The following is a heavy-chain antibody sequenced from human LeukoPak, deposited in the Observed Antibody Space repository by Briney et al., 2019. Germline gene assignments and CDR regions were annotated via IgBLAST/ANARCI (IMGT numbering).Heavy chain of an antibody. CDR3: ARDRSSSYTRDWFDP. CDR2: IYNSESI. CDR1: GGSINGYY. Sequence: SETLSLTCTVSGGSINGYYWSWIRQPAGKGLEWIGRIYNSESINYNPSLKSRVTMSIDTSKSQFSLKLNSVTAADTAVYYCARDRSSSYTRDWFDPWGQGALVTVYS. V-gene: IGHV4-4*07. D-gene: IGHD6-13*01. J-gene: IGHJ5*02.